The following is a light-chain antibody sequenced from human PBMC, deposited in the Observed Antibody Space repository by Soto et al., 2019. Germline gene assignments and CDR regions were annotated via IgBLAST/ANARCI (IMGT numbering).Light chain of an antibody. CDR1: QSVNRD. J-gene: IGKJ5*01. CDR3: QQYNNWPPIT. CDR2: AAS. V-gene: IGKV3-15*01. Sequence: EIVMTQSPATLSVSPGERATLSCRATQSVNRDLAWYQQKPGQAPRLLIYAASIMATGIPARFSGSGSGTDFTLTITGLQSEDFAVYYCQQYNNWPPITFGQGTRLESK.